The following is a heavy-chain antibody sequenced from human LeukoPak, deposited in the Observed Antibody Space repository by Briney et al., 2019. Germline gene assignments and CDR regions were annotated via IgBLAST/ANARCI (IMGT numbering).Heavy chain of an antibody. J-gene: IGHJ3*01. Sequence: SVKVSCKASGFTFTSSAVQWVRRARGQRLEWIGWIVVGSGNTNYAQKFQERVTITRDMSTSLVYRELSSLRSEDTAVYYCAAEAAYYYDSRDAFDVWGQGTMVTVSS. CDR3: AAEAAYYYDSRDAFDV. D-gene: IGHD3-22*01. CDR2: IVVGSGNT. V-gene: IGHV1-58*01. CDR1: GFTFTSSA.